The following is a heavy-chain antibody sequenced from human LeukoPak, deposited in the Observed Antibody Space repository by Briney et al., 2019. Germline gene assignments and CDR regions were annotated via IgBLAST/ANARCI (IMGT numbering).Heavy chain of an antibody. J-gene: IGHJ3*02. V-gene: IGHV3-23*01. Sequence: SGGSLRLSCAASGFIFTTYAMNWVRQAPGKGPEWVSSISGSGGSTYYADSVKGRFTISRDNSKNTLYLQMNSLRAEDTAVYYCAKHAAPPTCSSTSCYTAEYAFDIWGQGTMVTVSS. D-gene: IGHD2-2*02. CDR3: AKHAAPPTCSSTSCYTAEYAFDI. CDR2: ISGSGGST. CDR1: GFIFTTYA.